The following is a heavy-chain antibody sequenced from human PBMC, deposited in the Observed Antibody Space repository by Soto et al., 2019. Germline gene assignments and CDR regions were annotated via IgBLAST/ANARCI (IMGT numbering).Heavy chain of an antibody. CDR1: GDSVSSSSVT. CDR2: TYYRSKWYN. J-gene: IGHJ5*01. CDR3: VRLIGNSWLDF. V-gene: IGHV6-1*01. D-gene: IGHD1-26*01. Sequence: SQTLSLTCAISGDSVSSSSVTWNWIRQSPSRGLEWLGRTYYRSKWYNDYAESVKSRITINPDTSKNQFSLHLNSVTLEDTAVYYCVRLIGNSWLDFWGQRTLVTVSS.